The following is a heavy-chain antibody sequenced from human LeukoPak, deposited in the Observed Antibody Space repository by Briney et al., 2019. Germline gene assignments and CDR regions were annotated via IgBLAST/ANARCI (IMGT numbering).Heavy chain of an antibody. CDR2: IKQNGSEE. Sequence: GGSLRLSCVASGFTFTTYWMAWVRQAPGKGLEWVANIKQNGSEEYNADSVRGRFTISRDNAKNSLYLLMNSLRAEDTAVYYCSNGIYDRSYWGQGTLVTVSS. CDR1: GFTFTTYW. V-gene: IGHV3-7*01. CDR3: SNGIYDRSY. D-gene: IGHD2/OR15-2a*01. J-gene: IGHJ4*02.